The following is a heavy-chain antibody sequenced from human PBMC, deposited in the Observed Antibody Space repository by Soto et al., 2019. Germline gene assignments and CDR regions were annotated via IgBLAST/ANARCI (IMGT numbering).Heavy chain of an antibody. D-gene: IGHD3-10*01. CDR1: GGSISSGGYS. V-gene: IGHV4-30-2*01. CDR2: IYHSGST. Sequence: SETLSLTCAVSGGSISSGGYSWSWIRQPPGKGLEWIGYIYHSGSTYYNPSLKSRVTISVDRSKNQFSLKLSSVTAADTAVYYCARDSGRSYTWLDYWGQGTLVTVSS. J-gene: IGHJ4*02. CDR3: ARDSGRSYTWLDY.